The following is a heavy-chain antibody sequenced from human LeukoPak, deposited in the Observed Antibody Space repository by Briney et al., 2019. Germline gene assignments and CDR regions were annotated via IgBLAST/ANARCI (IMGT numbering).Heavy chain of an antibody. D-gene: IGHD2-15*01. CDR3: ARARVVAATAFDY. CDR1: GFTFSSYW. Sequence: GGSLRLSCAASGFTFSSYWMSWVRQAPGKGLEWVANIKQDGSEKYYVDSVKGRFTISRDNAKNSLYLQMNSLRAEDTAVYYCARARVVAATAFDYWGQGTLVTVSS. J-gene: IGHJ4*02. V-gene: IGHV3-7*01. CDR2: IKQDGSEK.